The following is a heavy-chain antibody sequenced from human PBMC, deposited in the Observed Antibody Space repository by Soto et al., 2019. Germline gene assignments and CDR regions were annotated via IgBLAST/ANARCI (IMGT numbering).Heavy chain of an antibody. V-gene: IGHV3-33*01. CDR2: IWYDGSNK. D-gene: IGHD2-2*01. J-gene: IGHJ6*02. CDR1: GFTFSSYG. CDR3: AREGANGYCSSSLGSSSCRYYYYGMDV. Sequence: GSLRLSCAASGFTFSSYGMHWVRQAPGKGLEWVAVIWYDGSNKYYADSVKGRFTISRDNSKNTLYLQMNSLRAEDTAVYYCAREGANGYCSSSLGSSSCRYYYYGMDVWGQGTTVTVS.